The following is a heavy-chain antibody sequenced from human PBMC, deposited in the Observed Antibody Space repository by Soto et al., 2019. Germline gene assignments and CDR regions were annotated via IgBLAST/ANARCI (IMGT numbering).Heavy chain of an antibody. CDR3: VRFGGAAAGPGDY. V-gene: IGHV3-48*03. D-gene: IGHD6-13*01. J-gene: IGHJ4*02. CDR1: EFTFSNYE. Sequence: EVQLVESGGGLVQPGGSLRLSCVVSEFTFSNYEMNWVRQAPGTGLEWVSYISTSGTTIYYTDSVKGRFTISRDNAKKSLYLQMNSLRAEDTAVYYCVRFGGAAAGPGDYWGQGTLVTVSS. CDR2: ISTSGTTI.